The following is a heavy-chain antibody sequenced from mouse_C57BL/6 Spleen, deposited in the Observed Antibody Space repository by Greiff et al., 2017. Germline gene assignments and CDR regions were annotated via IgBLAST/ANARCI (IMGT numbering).Heavy chain of an antibody. CDR2: IDPSDSYT. J-gene: IGHJ2*01. V-gene: IGHV1-59*01. CDR1: GYTFTSYW. D-gene: IGHD2-4*01. Sequence: QVQLQQSGAELVRPGTSVKLSCKASGYTFTSYWMHWVKQRPGQGLEWIGVIDPSDSYTNYNQKFKGKATLTVDTSSSTAYMQLSSLTSEDSAVYYCARLGDYDHYWGQGTTLTVSS. CDR3: ARLGDYDHY.